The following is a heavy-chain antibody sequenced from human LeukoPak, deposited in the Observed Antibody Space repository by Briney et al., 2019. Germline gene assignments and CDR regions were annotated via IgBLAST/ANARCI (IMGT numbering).Heavy chain of an antibody. CDR1: GGSISSHY. D-gene: IGHD3-22*01. J-gene: IGHJ6*03. CDR2: IYYSGST. V-gene: IGHV4-59*11. CDR3: ARVRDYYDSSGYVYYYYMDV. Sequence: SETLSLTCTVSGGSISSHYWSWIRQPPGKGLEWIGYIYYSGSTNYNPSLKSRVTISVDTSKNQFSLKLSSVTAADTAVYYCARVRDYYDSSGYVYYYYMDVWGKGTAVTVSS.